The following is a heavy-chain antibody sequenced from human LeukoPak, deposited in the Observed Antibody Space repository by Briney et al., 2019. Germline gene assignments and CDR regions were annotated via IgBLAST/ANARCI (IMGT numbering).Heavy chain of an antibody. J-gene: IGHJ6*03. CDR3: ARALSSSWSAIYYYYYYMDV. CDR1: GYSISSGYY. CDR2: IYHSGST. Sequence: PSETLSLTCTVSGYSISSGYYWGWIRQPPGKGLEWIGSIYHSGSTYYNPSLKSRVTISVDTSKNQFSLKLSSVTAADTAVYYCARALSSSWSAIYYYYYYMDVWGKGTTVTVSS. D-gene: IGHD6-13*01. V-gene: IGHV4-38-2*02.